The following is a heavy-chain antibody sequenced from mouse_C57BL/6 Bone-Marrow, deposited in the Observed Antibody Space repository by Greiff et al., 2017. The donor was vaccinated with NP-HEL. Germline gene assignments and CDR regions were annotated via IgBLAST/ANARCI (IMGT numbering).Heavy chain of an antibody. D-gene: IGHD1-1*01. V-gene: IGHV5-4*01. CDR2: ISDGGSYT. J-gene: IGHJ2*01. CDR3: ARDLLRFDY. CDR1: GFTFSSYA. Sequence: EVMLVESGGGLVKPGGSLKLSCAASGFTFSSYAMSWVRQTPEKRLEWVATISDGGSYTYYPDNVKGRFTISRDNAKNNLYLQMSHLKSEDTAMYYCARDLLRFDYWGQGTTLTVSS.